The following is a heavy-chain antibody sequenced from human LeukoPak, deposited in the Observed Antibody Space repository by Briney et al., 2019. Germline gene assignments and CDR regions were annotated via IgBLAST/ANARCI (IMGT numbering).Heavy chain of an antibody. CDR2: ISRGGNTI. D-gene: IGHD6-6*01. CDR1: GFTFSDYY. J-gene: IGHJ4*02. V-gene: IGHV3-11*01. Sequence: GGSLRLFCAASGFTFSDYYMNWIRQAPGKGLEWVSYISRGGNTIYYADSVRGRFTVSRDNAKNSLYLQMDSLRADDTAVYYCARDPQQLVGDWGQGTLVTVSS. CDR3: ARDPQQLVGD.